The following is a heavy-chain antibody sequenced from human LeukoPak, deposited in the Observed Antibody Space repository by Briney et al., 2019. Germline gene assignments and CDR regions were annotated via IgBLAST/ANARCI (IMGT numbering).Heavy chain of an antibody. CDR3: ARDLEYDSSSYSAGD. J-gene: IGHJ4*02. Sequence: GASVKVSCKASGGTFSSYAISWVRQAPGQGLEWMGRIIPILGIANYAQKFQGRVTITADKSTSTAYMELSSLRSEDTAVYYCARDLEYDSSSYSAGDWGQGTLVTVSS. CDR1: GGTFSSYA. D-gene: IGHD3-22*01. V-gene: IGHV1-69*04. CDR2: IIPILGIA.